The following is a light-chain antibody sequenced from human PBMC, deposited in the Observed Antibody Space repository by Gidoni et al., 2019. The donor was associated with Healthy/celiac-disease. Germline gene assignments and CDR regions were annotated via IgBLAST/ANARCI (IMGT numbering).Light chain of an antibody. CDR3: QQDGSSPPWT. Sequence: ETVLTQSPGTLSLSPGERATLSCRASQSVSSSYLAWYQQKPGQAPRLLIYGASSRATGIPDRFSGSGSGTDFTLTISRLEPEDVAVYYCQQDGSSPPWTFGQXTKVEIK. CDR1: QSVSSSY. CDR2: GAS. J-gene: IGKJ1*01. V-gene: IGKV3-20*01.